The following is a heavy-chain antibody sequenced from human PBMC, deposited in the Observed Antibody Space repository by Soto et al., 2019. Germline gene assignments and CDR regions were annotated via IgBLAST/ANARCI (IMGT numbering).Heavy chain of an antibody. J-gene: IGHJ4*02. V-gene: IGHV6-1*01. D-gene: IGHD6-19*01. CDR3: AAAVAGFNYFDY. CDR1: GDSVSSNSAA. CDR2: AYYRSKWWI. Sequence: PSQTLSLTCAVSGDSVSSNSAAWNWVRQSPSRGLEWLGRAYYRSKWWIDYAPSVTSRISIVPDTSRNHVSLHLNSVTPEDTAVYYCAAAVAGFNYFDYWDQGTLVTVSS.